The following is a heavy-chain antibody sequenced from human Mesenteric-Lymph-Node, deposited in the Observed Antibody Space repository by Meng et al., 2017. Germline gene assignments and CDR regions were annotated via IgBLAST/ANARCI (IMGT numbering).Heavy chain of an antibody. D-gene: IGHD6-19*01. V-gene: IGHV4-4*02. CDR1: GGSISSSNW. CDR2: IYHSGST. Sequence: VQLVGAGPGLVKPAGTLSLNCAVSGGSISSSNWWRWVRQPPGKGLEWIGEIYHSGSTNYNPSLKSRVTISVDKSKNQFSLNLSSVTAADTAVYYCARVGQWLPIDYWGQGTLVTVSS. CDR3: ARVGQWLPIDY. J-gene: IGHJ4*02.